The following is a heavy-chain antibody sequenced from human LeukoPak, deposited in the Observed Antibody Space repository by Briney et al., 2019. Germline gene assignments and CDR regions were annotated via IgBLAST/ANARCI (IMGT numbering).Heavy chain of an antibody. J-gene: IGHJ4*02. Sequence: ASVKVSCKASGYTFAGYYMHWARQAPGQGLEWMGWINPDGGATNYAQNFQGRVTMTRDTSISTAYMELSSLRSDDTAVYYCARVDTAMVIKTDYWGQGTLVTVSS. CDR1: GYTFAGYY. V-gene: IGHV1-2*02. CDR3: ARVDTAMVIKTDY. D-gene: IGHD5-18*01. CDR2: INPDGGAT.